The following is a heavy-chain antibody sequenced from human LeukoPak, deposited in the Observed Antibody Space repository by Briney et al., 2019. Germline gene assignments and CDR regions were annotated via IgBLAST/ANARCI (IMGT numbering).Heavy chain of an antibody. D-gene: IGHD6-6*01. CDR3: ARGSEQLSSWFDP. CDR2: INHSGST. Sequence: GSLRLSCAASGFTFSSYAMSWVRQAPGKGLEWIGEINHSGSTNYNPSLKSRVTISVDTSKNQFSLKLSSVTAADTAVYYCARGSEQLSSWFDPWGQGTLVTVSS. V-gene: IGHV4-34*01. CDR1: GFTFSSYA. J-gene: IGHJ5*02.